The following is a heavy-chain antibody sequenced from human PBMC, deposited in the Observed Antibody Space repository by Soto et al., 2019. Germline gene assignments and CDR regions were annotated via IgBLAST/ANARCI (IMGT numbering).Heavy chain of an antibody. Sequence: SETLSLTCTVSGCSISSYYWSWIRQPPGKGLEWIGYIYYTGSTYYNPSLKSRVTISVDTSKNQFSLKLSSVTAADTAVYYCARGVAYWGQGTLVTVSS. CDR1: GCSISSYY. J-gene: IGHJ4*02. CDR2: IYYTGST. D-gene: IGHD5-12*01. V-gene: IGHV4-59*12. CDR3: ARGVAY.